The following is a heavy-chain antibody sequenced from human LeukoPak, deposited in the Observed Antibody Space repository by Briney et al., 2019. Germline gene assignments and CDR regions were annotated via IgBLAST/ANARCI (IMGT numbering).Heavy chain of an antibody. CDR3: ETGPLHYYDSSGYSYWYFDL. CDR2: FDPGDGET. Sequence: ASVKVSCKVSGYTLTELTMHWVRQAPGKGLEWMGGFDPGDGETIYAQKFQGRVTMTEDTSTDTAYMELSSLRSEDTAVYYCETGPLHYYDSSGYSYWYFDLWGRGTLVTVSS. J-gene: IGHJ2*01. CDR1: GYTLTELT. D-gene: IGHD3-22*01. V-gene: IGHV1-24*01.